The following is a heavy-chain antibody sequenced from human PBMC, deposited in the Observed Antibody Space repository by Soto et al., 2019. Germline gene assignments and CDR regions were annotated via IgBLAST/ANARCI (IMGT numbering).Heavy chain of an antibody. D-gene: IGHD3-22*01. J-gene: IGHJ4*02. CDR3: ASSRGADSSGYHFLGLY. Sequence: PSETLSLTCAVYGGSFSGYYWSWIRQPPGKGLEWIGEINHSGSTNYNPSLKSRVTISVDTPKNQFSLKLSSVTAADTAVYYCASSRGADSSGYHFLGLYWGQGTLVTVSS. V-gene: IGHV4-34*01. CDR1: GGSFSGYY. CDR2: INHSGST.